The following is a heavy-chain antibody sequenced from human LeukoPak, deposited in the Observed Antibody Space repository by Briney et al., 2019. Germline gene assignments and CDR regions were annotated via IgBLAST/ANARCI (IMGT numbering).Heavy chain of an antibody. D-gene: IGHD2/OR15-2a*01. V-gene: IGHV3-23*01. CDR2: ISGSGGST. J-gene: IGHJ4*02. CDR1: GFTFSSYA. CDR3: AKDPLVNSQEYFDY. Sequence: PGGSLRLSCAASGFTFSSYAMSWVRLAPGKGLEWVSAISGSGGSTYYADAVKGRFTISRDNSKNTLSLQMNSLRAEDTAVYYCAKDPLVNSQEYFDYWGQGTLVTVSS.